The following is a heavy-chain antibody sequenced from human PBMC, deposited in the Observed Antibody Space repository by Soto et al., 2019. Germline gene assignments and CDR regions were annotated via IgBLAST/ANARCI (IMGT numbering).Heavy chain of an antibody. CDR3: VGGYYFGDY. V-gene: IGHV3-30*03. CDR1: GFTFSSDG. J-gene: IGHJ4*02. CDR2: ISSDGSNK. D-gene: IGHD3-22*01. Sequence: QVQLVESGGGVVQPGRSLRLSCAASGFTFSSDGMHWVRQAPGKGLEWVAVISSDGSNKYYADSVKGRFTISRDNSKNTLYLQMNSLRAEDTAVYYCVGGYYFGDYWGQGTLVTVSS.